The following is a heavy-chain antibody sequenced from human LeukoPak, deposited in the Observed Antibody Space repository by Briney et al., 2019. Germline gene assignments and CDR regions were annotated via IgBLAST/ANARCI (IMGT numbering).Heavy chain of an antibody. CDR1: GFAFSSYS. Sequence: GGSLRLSCAASGFAFSSYSMNWVRQAPGKGLERVAVISYDGSNKYYADSVKGRFTISRDNSKNTLYLQMNSLRAEDTAVYYCAKDLSGSPHIDYWGQGTLVTVSS. J-gene: IGHJ4*02. CDR3: AKDLSGSPHIDY. D-gene: IGHD1-26*01. CDR2: ISYDGSNK. V-gene: IGHV3-30*18.